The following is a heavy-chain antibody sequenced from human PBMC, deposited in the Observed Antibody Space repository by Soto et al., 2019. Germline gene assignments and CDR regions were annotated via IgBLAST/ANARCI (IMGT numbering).Heavy chain of an antibody. CDR3: ARASRGSYLFDY. Sequence: QVQLQESGPGLVKPSETLSLTCSVSGDSVNSVSYYWSWIRQPPGKGLEWIGYIYYSGSTNCNPSLKSRVTISLDTSKNLFSLRLSSVTAADTAVYYCARASRGSYLFDYWGQGTLVTVSS. CDR2: IYYSGST. D-gene: IGHD1-26*01. V-gene: IGHV4-61*01. J-gene: IGHJ4*02. CDR1: GDSVNSVSYY.